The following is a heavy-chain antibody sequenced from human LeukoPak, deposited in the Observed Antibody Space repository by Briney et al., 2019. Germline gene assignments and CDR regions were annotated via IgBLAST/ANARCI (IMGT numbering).Heavy chain of an antibody. CDR3: ACGYSSSWYEGQLGDIVVVVAATPFDY. CDR2: IIPIFGTA. Sequence: SVKVSCKASGGTFSSYAISWVRQAPGQGLEWMGGIIPIFGTANYAQKFQGRVTITTDESTSTAYMELSSLRSEDRAVYYCACGYSSSWYEGQLGDIVVVVAATPFDYWGQGTLVTVSS. CDR1: GGTFSSYA. J-gene: IGHJ4*02. V-gene: IGHV1-69*05. D-gene: IGHD2-15*01.